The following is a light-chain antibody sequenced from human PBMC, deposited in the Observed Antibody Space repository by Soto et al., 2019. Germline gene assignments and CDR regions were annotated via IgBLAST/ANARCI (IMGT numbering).Light chain of an antibody. J-gene: IGLJ1*01. CDR1: TSDVGGYNY. CDR2: EVS. CDR3: LSKTSSISYV. V-gene: IGLV2-14*01. Sequence: QSARTQPATVSGSPGQSITISCTGTTSDVGGYNYVSWHQQHPGKVPKLLIHEVSNRPSGVSNRFSGSKSGNTASLTISGLQAEDEADYYCLSKTSSISYVFGTGTKVTVL.